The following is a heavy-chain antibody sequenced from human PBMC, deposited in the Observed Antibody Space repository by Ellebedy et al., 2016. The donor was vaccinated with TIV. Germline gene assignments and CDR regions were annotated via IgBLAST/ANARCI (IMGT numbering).Heavy chain of an antibody. CDR3: ARVGVPSAIGRRPYFYYYMDV. Sequence: SETLSLXXAVYGASFSDYYWGWIRQPPGKGLEWIGEINHSGSTNYSPSLKSRVTMSVDTSKTQFSLELGSLTAADTALYYCARVGVPSAIGRRPYFYYYMDVWGKGTAVTVSS. V-gene: IGHV4-34*01. CDR1: GASFSDYY. CDR2: INHSGST. J-gene: IGHJ6*03. D-gene: IGHD2-21*02.